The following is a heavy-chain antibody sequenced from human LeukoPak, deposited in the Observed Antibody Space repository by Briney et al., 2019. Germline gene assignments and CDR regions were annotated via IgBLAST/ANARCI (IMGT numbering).Heavy chain of an antibody. CDR1: GFTFSSYA. CDR2: ISGSGGST. V-gene: IGHV3-23*01. D-gene: IGHD5-18*01. Sequence: GGSLRLSCAASGFTFSSYAMSWVRQAPGKGLEWVSAISGSGGSTYYADSVKGRFTISRDNSKNTLYLQMNSLRAEDTAVYYCVKDERGYSYGSDYWGQGTLVTVSS. J-gene: IGHJ4*02. CDR3: VKDERGYSYGSDY.